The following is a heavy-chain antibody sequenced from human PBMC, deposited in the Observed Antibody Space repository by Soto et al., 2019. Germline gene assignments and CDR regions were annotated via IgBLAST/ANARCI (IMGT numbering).Heavy chain of an antibody. CDR2: ISSPSSYI. CDR1: GFTFSTYS. Sequence: EVHLVESGGGLVKPGGSLILACVVSGFTFSTYSMNCVRQAPGKRLEWVSSISSPSSYIYYADSLKGRVTISRDNAKNSLVLRMNSLRAEDTAVYYCARDTGVGTTTDCDYWCQGTLVTVSS. J-gene: IGHJ4*02. CDR3: ARDTGVGTTTDCDY. V-gene: IGHV3-21*01. D-gene: IGHD1-26*01.